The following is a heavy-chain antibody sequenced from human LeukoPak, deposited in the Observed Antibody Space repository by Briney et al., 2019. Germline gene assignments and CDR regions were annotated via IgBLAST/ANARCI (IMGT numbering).Heavy chain of an antibody. CDR1: GFTFSSYG. CDR3: AKISAYSSSWSTFDY. D-gene: IGHD6-13*01. CDR2: IRYDGSNK. Sequence: GGSLRLSCAASGFTFSSYGMHWVRQAPGKGLEWVAFIRYDGSNKYYADSVKGRFTISRDNSKNTLYLQMNSLRAEDTAVYYCAKISAYSSSWSTFDYWGQGTLVTVSS. V-gene: IGHV3-30*02. J-gene: IGHJ4*02.